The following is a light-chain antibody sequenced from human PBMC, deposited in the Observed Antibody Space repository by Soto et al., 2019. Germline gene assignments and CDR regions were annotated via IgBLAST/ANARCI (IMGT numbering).Light chain of an antibody. V-gene: IGKV3D-15*01. CDR1: QSVSNN. CDR2: GAS. Sequence: EIVMTQSPATLSVSPGERATLSCRASQSVSNNLAWYQQKPGQAPRLHIYGASTRATGIPARFSGSGSGTEFTLTISSLQSEDFAVYYCQQYNNWPPLTFGGGTKVEIK. CDR3: QQYNNWPPLT. J-gene: IGKJ4*01.